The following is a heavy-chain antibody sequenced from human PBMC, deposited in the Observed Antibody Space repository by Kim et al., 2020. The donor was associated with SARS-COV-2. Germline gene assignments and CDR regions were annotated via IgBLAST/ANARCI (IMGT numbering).Heavy chain of an antibody. CDR2: ISAYNGNT. D-gene: IGHD3-10*01. CDR3: ARDRGELWFGELWAFDP. V-gene: IGHV1-18*01. J-gene: IGHJ5*02. CDR1: GYTFTSYG. Sequence: ASVKVSCKASGYTFTSYGISWVRQAPGQGLEWMGWISAYNGNTNYAQKLQGRVTMTTDTSTSTAYMELRSLRSDDTAVYYCARDRGELWFGELWAFDPWGQGTLVTVSS.